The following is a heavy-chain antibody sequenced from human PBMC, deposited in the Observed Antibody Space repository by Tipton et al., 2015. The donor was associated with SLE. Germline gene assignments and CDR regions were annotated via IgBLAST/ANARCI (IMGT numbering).Heavy chain of an antibody. CDR1: DGSLRGYY. Sequence: TLSLTCTVFDGSLRGYYWAWRRQSPGKGLEWIGEISHDGGANYNPSLESRGTISLETSKNQFSLKLTSVTAADTAVYYCARDGGQRVISGTYDFYYYGLDVWGQGTTVTVSS. D-gene: IGHD6-13*01. V-gene: IGHV4-34*01. J-gene: IGHJ6*02. CDR2: ISHDGGA. CDR3: ARDGGQRVISGTYDFYYYGLDV.